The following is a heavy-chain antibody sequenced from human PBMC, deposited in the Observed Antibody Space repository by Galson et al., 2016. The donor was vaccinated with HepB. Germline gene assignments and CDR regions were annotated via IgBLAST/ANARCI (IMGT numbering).Heavy chain of an antibody. CDR1: GHTFTTYA. V-gene: IGHV1-3*01. D-gene: IGHD3-10*02. Sequence: SVKVSCKASGHTFTTYAIHWVRQAPGQRLEWMGWINAGDHNTRFSQRFQDRVTIRRDTSASTTYMELSSLRFDDTAVYYCASLFGTPGAFDIWGQGTMVTVS. J-gene: IGHJ3*02. CDR3: ASLFGTPGAFDI. CDR2: INAGDHNT.